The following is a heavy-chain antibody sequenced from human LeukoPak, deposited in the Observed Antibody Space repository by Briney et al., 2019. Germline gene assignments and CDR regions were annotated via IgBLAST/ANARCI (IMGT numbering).Heavy chain of an antibody. V-gene: IGHV3-21*01. CDR2: ISSSSSYI. J-gene: IGHJ6*03. Sequence: ETLSLTCTVSGGSISSSSYYWGWIRQPPGKGLEWVSSISSSSSYIYYADSVKGRFTISRDNAKNSLYLQMNSLRAEDTAVYYCARDRGYDILTGHYYYYMDVWGKGTTVTVSS. CDR3: ARDRGYDILTGHYYYYMDV. D-gene: IGHD3-9*01. CDR1: GGSISSSS.